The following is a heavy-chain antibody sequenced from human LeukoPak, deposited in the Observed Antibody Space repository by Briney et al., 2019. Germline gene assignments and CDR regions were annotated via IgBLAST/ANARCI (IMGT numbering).Heavy chain of an antibody. D-gene: IGHD5-18*01. CDR1: GGSISSYY. J-gene: IGHJ3*02. V-gene: IGHV4-59*01. CDR2: IYYSGST. CDR3: ARVMRYSYGRVGAFDI. Sequence: PSETLSLTCTVSGGSISSYYWSWIRQPPGKGLEWIGYIYYSGSTNYNPSLKSRVTISADTSKNQFSLKLSSVTAADTAVYYCARVMRYSYGRVGAFDIWGQGTMVTVSS.